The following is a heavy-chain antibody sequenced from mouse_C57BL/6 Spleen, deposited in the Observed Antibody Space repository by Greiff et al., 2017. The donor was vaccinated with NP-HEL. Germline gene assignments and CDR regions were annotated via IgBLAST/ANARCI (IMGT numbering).Heavy chain of an antibody. CDR3: ARFSGYAGDYAMDY. J-gene: IGHJ4*01. D-gene: IGHD2-2*01. Sequence: QVQLQQPGAELVKPGASVKLSCKASGYTFTSYWMHWVKQRPGQGLEWIGMIHPNSGSTNYNEKFKSKATLTVDKSSSTAYMQLSSLTSEDSAVYCCARFSGYAGDYAMDYWGQGTSVTVSS. V-gene: IGHV1-64*01. CDR1: GYTFTSYW. CDR2: IHPNSGST.